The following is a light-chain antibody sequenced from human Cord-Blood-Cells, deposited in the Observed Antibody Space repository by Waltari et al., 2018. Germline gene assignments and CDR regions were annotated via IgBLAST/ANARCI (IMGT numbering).Light chain of an antibody. CDR1: STDVGGYNS. CDR3: SSYTSSSTYV. J-gene: IGLJ1*01. V-gene: IGLV2-14*03. Sequence: QSSLPHPASVSGSPGQSITISFTGTSTDVGGYNSVSWYQQHPGKAPKLMIYDVSNRPSGVSNRFSGSKSGNTASLTISGLQAEDETDYYCSSYTSSSTYVFGTGTKVTVL. CDR2: DVS.